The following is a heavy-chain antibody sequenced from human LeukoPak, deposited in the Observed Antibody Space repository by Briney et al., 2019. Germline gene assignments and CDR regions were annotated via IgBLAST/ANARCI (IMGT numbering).Heavy chain of an antibody. J-gene: IGHJ6*03. D-gene: IGHD2-15*01. CDR3: AKARDSGGYYYYYMDV. CDR2: ISGSGGST. CDR1: GFTFSSFG. Sequence: PGGSLRLSCGASGFTFSSFGMHWVRQAPGKGLEWVSSISGSGGSTYYADSVKGRFTISRDNSKNTLYLQMNSLRAEDTAIYYCAKARDSGGYYYYYMDVWGKGSTVTISS. V-gene: IGHV3-23*01.